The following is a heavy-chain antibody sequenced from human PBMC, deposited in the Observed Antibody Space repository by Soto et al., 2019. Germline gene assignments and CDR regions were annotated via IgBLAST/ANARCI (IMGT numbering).Heavy chain of an antibody. CDR2: MNPNSGNT. Sequence: ASVKVSCKASGYTFTSYDINWVRQATGQGLEWMGWMNPNSGNTGYAQKFQGRVTMTRNTSISTAYMELSSLRSEDTAVYYCARGPYSNYVGFGGDYYYYYMDVWGKGTTVTVSS. V-gene: IGHV1-8*01. CDR1: GYTFTSYD. CDR3: ARGPYSNYVGFGGDYYYYYMDV. D-gene: IGHD4-4*01. J-gene: IGHJ6*03.